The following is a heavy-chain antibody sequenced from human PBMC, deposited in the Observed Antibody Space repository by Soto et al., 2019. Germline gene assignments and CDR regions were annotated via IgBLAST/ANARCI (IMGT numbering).Heavy chain of an antibody. Sequence: GGSLRLSCAASGFTFSSYSMNWVRQAPGKGLEWVSYISSSSSTIYYADSVKGRFTISRDNAKNSLYLQMNSLRAGDTAVYYCARDYLVVPHRVIDYWGQGTLVTVSS. CDR2: ISSSSSTI. J-gene: IGHJ4*02. CDR1: GFTFSSYS. D-gene: IGHD2-2*01. V-gene: IGHV3-48*01. CDR3: ARDYLVVPHRVIDY.